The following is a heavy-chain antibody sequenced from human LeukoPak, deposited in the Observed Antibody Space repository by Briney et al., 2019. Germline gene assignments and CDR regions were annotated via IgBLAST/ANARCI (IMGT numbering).Heavy chain of an antibody. CDR1: VGSISSISYY. D-gene: IGHD6-13*01. J-gene: IGHJ4*02. CDR2: IYYSGST. Sequence: SETLSLTCTVSVGSISSISYYCGWIRQPPGKGLEWIGTIYYSGSTYYNPSLKSRVTISVVTSKNQFSLKVSSVTEADTVVYYCARIYEYRSNWSIDYWGQGTLVTVSS. CDR3: ARIYEYRSNWSIDY. V-gene: IGHV4-39*01.